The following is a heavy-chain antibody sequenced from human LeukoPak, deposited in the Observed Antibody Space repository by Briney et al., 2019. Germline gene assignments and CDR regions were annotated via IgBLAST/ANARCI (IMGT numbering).Heavy chain of an antibody. CDR1: GFTFSSYE. CDR2: ISSSGSTI. J-gene: IGHJ4*02. Sequence: SGGSLRLSCAASGFTFSSYEMNWVRQAPGKGLEWVSYISSSGSTIYYADSVKGRFTISRDNAKNSLYLQMNSLRAEDPAVYYCARGRILEWFAEYYFDYWGQGTLVTVSS. CDR3: ARGRILEWFAEYYFDY. V-gene: IGHV3-48*03. D-gene: IGHD3-3*01.